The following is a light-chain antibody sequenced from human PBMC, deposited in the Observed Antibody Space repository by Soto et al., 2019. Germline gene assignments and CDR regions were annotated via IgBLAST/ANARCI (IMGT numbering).Light chain of an antibody. Sequence: EIVLTQSPGTLSLSPGEKATLSCRASQSVANNYLAWYQQKPGQAPRLLIYGASGRATGIPDRFSGSGSGTDFTLTISSLEPEDFAVYYCQQYGSAPRTFGQGTKVDIK. CDR3: QQYGSAPRT. CDR2: GAS. V-gene: IGKV3-20*01. CDR1: QSVANNY. J-gene: IGKJ1*01.